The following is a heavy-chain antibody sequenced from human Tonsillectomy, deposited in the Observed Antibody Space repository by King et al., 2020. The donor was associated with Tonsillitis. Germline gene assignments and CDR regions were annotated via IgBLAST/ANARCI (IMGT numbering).Heavy chain of an antibody. D-gene: IGHD6-6*01. CDR2: ISYDGNDE. V-gene: IGHV3-30*04. CDR1: GFTFSSYA. Sequence: VQLVESGGGVVQPGRSLRLSCVASGFTFSSYAFHWVRQAPGQGLDWMASISYDGNDEYYADSVKGRFSISRDSSKNTLYLQMNSLRVEDTAVYYCARVKGLYSSPYQEYFQQWAQGTLVTVSS. J-gene: IGHJ1*01. CDR3: ARVKGLYSSPYQEYFQQ.